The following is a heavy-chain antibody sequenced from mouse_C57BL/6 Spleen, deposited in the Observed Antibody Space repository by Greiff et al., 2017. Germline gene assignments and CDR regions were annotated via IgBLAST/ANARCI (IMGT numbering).Heavy chain of an antibody. CDR2: YPGSGNTY. J-gene: IGHJ2*01. D-gene: IGHD1-1*01. Sequence: VQLQQSGPELVKPGASVKMSCKASGYTFTDYYMHWVKQKPGKGLEWIGEIYPGSGNTYYNEKFKGKATLTADTSSSTAYMQLSSLTSEDSAVYICAKYYGSSLFDYWGQGTTLTVSS. V-gene: IGHV1-83*01. CDR1: YTFTDYYM. CDR3: KYYGSSLFDY.